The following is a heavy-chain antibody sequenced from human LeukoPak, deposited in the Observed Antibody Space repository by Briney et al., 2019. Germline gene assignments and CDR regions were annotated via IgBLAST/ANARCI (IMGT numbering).Heavy chain of an antibody. CDR3: ARGLTTTPNWFDP. J-gene: IGHJ5*02. CDR2: INQDGSTK. CDR1: GFTFSSYW. D-gene: IGHD4-17*01. Sequence: GGSLRLSCAASGFTFSSYWMNWVRQAPGTGLEWVANINQDGSTKYYLDSVKGRFTVSRDNAKNSLYLQMNSLRAEETAVYYCARGLTTTPNWFDPWGQGTLVTVSS. V-gene: IGHV3-7*01.